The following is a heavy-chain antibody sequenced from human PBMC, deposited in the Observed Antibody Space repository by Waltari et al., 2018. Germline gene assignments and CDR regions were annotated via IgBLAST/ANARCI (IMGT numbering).Heavy chain of an antibody. J-gene: IGHJ6*02. Sequence: QVQLVQSGAGVKKPGASVKVSCKASGYTFTSYDINWVRQATGQGLEWMGWMNPNSGNTGYAQKFQGRVTMTRNTSISTAYMELSSLRSEDTAVYYCARDIVVVTYYYYGMDVWGQGTTVTVSS. CDR3: ARDIVVVTYYYYGMDV. CDR2: MNPNSGNT. D-gene: IGHD2-15*01. V-gene: IGHV1-8*01. CDR1: GYTFTSYD.